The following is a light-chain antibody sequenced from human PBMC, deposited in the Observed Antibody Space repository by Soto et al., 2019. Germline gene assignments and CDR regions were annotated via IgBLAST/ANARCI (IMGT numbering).Light chain of an antibody. CDR2: KAS. CDR1: QTISSW. CDR3: QHYNSYSEA. V-gene: IGKV1-5*03. Sequence: DIQMTQSPSTLSGSVGDRVTITCRASQTISSWFAWYQXKPGKPPKLXIYKASTLKSGVPSRFSGSGSGTEFTLTIISLQPDDFETYYCQHYNSYSEAFGQGTKVDIK. J-gene: IGKJ1*01.